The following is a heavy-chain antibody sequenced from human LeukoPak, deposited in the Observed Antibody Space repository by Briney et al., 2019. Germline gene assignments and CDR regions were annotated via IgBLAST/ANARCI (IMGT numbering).Heavy chain of an antibody. J-gene: IGHJ3*02. Sequence: GGSLRLSCAASGFTFIYYAMSWVRQAPGKGLEWVSTISGSGGNTYYADSVKGRFTISRDNSKNTLYLQMNSLRAEDTAVYYCAKERDRDFAGGAFDIWGQGTMVTVSS. CDR2: ISGSGGNT. CDR3: AKERDRDFAGGAFDI. CDR1: GFTFIYYA. V-gene: IGHV3-23*01. D-gene: IGHD3-16*01.